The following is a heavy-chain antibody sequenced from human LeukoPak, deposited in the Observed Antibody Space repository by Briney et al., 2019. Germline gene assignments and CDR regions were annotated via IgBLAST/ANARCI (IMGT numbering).Heavy chain of an antibody. CDR1: GFTFSSYG. V-gene: IGHV3-23*01. CDR3: AKDRYYYDSSGYYHDAFDI. Sequence: GGSLRLSCAASGFTFSSYGMSWVRQAPGKGLEWVSAISGSGGSTYYADSVKGRFTISRDNSKNTLYLQMNSLRAEDTAVYYCAKDRYYYDSSGYYHDAFDIWGQGTMVTVSS. CDR2: ISGSGGST. D-gene: IGHD3-22*01. J-gene: IGHJ3*02.